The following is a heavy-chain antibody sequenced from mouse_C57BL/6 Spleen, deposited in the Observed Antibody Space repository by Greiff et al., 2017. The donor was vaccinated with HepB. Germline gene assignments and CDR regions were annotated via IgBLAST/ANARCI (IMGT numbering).Heavy chain of an antibody. J-gene: IGHJ4*01. CDR1: GYTFTSYW. CDR3: SPGYYGSLRYAMDY. CDR2: INPSNGGT. Sequence: QVQLQQPGTELVKPGASVKLSCKASGYTFTSYWMHWVKQRPGQGLEWIGNINPSNGGTTYNEKFKSKATLTIDKSASTAYMQLSSLTSEDSAVYYCSPGYYGSLRYAMDYWGQGTSVTVSS. V-gene: IGHV1-53*01. D-gene: IGHD2-2*01.